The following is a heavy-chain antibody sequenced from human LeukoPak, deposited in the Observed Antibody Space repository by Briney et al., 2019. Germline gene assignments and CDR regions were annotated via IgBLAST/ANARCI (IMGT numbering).Heavy chain of an antibody. V-gene: IGHV4-4*02. Sequence: SETLSLTCAVSGGSISSSNWWSWVRQPPGKGLEWIGEIYHSGSTNYNPSLKSRVTISVDKSKNQFSLKLSSVTAADTAVYYCARDRGDSSGYYNNQNAFDIWGQGTMVTVSS. CDR1: GGSISSSNW. CDR3: ARDRGDSSGYYNNQNAFDI. CDR2: IYHSGST. J-gene: IGHJ3*02. D-gene: IGHD3-22*01.